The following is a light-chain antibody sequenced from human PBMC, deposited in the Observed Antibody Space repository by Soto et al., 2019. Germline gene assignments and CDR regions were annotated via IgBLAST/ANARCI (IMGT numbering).Light chain of an antibody. Sequence: DIVMTQSPDSLAVSLGERATINYKSSQSDLYSSNNRDSLAWYQQKPGLPPKLLIYWASIRASGVPDRFSGGGSGTDFTLTISSLQAEDVAVYYCQQYYSTMYTFGQGTKLEIK. CDR1: QSDLYSSNNRDS. J-gene: IGKJ2*01. CDR3: QQYYSTMYT. V-gene: IGKV4-1*01. CDR2: WAS.